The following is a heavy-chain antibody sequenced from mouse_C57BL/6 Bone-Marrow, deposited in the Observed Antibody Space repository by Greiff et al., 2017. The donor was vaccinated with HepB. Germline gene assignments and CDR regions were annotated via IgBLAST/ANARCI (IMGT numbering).Heavy chain of an antibody. V-gene: IGHV3-6*01. CDR1: GYSITSGYY. J-gene: IGHJ2*01. CDR3: ARKYYGSPYYFDY. Sequence: EVQLQESGPGLVKPSQSLSLTCSVTGYSITSGYYWNWIRQFPGNKLEWMGYISYDGSNNYNPSLKNRISITRDTSKNQFFLRLNSVTTEDTATYYCARKYYGSPYYFDYWGQGTTLTVSS. D-gene: IGHD1-1*01. CDR2: ISYDGSN.